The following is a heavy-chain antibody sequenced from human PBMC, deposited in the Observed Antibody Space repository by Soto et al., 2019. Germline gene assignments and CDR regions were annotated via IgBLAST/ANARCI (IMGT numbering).Heavy chain of an antibody. D-gene: IGHD1-26*01. J-gene: IGHJ4*02. CDR2: ITYSGGRT. V-gene: IGHV3-23*01. CDR1: GFTFSSYA. CDR3: AKDREWEATWGFFDC. Sequence: EVQLLESGGGLVQPGGSLRLSCAASGFTFSSYAISWVRQAPGKGLEWVSTITYSGGRTDYADSVKGRFTISRDNSKNTLYLQMTSLRAEDTAVYYCAKDREWEATWGFFDCWGQGTLVTVSP.